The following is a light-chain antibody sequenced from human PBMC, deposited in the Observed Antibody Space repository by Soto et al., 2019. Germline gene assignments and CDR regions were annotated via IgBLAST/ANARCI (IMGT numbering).Light chain of an antibody. V-gene: IGLV2-8*01. CDR3: SSYAGSNNWV. CDR2: EVT. J-gene: IGLJ3*02. CDR1: SSDVGGYNY. Sequence: ALTQPPSASGSPGQSVTISCTGSSSDVGGYNYVAWYQQHPGKAPKLMIFEVTKRPSGVPDRFSGSKSGNTASLTVSGLQAEDEADYYCSSYAGSNNWVFGGGTKVTVL.